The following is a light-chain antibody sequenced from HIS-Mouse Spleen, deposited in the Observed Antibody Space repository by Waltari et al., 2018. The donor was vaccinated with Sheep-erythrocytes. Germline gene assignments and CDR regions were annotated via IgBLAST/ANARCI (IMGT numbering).Light chain of an antibody. CDR1: NIGSKS. Sequence: SYVLTQPPSVSVAPGKTVRIPCGRNNIGSKSVHWYQQKPGPAPVLVVHDDSDRPPGIPERFSGSNSGNTATLPISRVEAGDEADYYCQVWDSSSDHVVFGGGTKLTVL. J-gene: IGLJ2*01. CDR3: QVWDSSSDHVV. V-gene: IGLV3-21*03. CDR2: DDS.